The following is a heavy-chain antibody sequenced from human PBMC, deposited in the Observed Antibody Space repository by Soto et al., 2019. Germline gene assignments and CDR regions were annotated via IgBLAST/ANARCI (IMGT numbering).Heavy chain of an antibody. J-gene: IGHJ6*03. CDR1: GGSISSYY. CDR2: IYYSGGT. CDR3: ARVPTAMGSDAQKTYHYCYYLDV. V-gene: IGHV4-59*01. D-gene: IGHD5-18*01. Sequence: QVQLQESGPGLVKHSETLSLTCTVSGGSISSYYWSWIRQPPGKGLEWIGYIYYSGGTNYNPSLKSRVTLSVDTSKNQFSLQLSAWTAADTGVYYCARVPTAMGSDAQKTYHYCYYLDVWGKGTTVTVSS.